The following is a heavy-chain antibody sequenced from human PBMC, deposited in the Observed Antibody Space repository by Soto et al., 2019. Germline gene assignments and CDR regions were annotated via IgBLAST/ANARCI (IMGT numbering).Heavy chain of an antibody. D-gene: IGHD3-22*01. V-gene: IGHV1-24*01. CDR2: FDPEDGET. CDR3: ATPVGYDSSGYYSYYFDY. J-gene: IGHJ4*02. Sequence: ASVKVSCKVSGYTLTELSMHWVRQAPGKGLEWMGGFDPEDGETIYAQKFQGRVTMTEDTSTDTAYMELSSLRSEDTAVYYCATPVGYDSSGYYSYYFDYWGQGTLVTVS. CDR1: GYTLTELS.